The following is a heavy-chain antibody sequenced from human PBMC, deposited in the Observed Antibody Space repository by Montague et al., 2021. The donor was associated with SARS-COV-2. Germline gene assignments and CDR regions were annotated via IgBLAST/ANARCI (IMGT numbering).Heavy chain of an antibody. CDR3: ARWGEYYDSPYYYYAMDV. J-gene: IGHJ6*01. Sequence: SETRSLTCTVSGGSISPYYWSWIRQSPGKGLECIGYTSYSGSSDYSPSLKSRVTISIDTSKNQFSLKLSSVTAADTAVYYCARWGEYYDSPYYYYAMDVWGQGATGTVSS. CDR2: TSYSGSS. D-gene: IGHD3-3*01. CDR1: GGSISPYY. V-gene: IGHV4-59*12.